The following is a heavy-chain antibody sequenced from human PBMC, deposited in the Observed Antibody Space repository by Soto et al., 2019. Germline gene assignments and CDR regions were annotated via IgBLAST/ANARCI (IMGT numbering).Heavy chain of an antibody. CDR1: GFTFSSYA. CDR2: ISGSGGST. Sequence: EVQLLESGGGLVQPGGSLRLSCAASGFTFSSYAMSWVRQAPGKGLEWVSAISGSGGSTYYADSVKGRFTISRDNSKNTLYLQMNSLRAEDTAVYYCAKAYCSSTSCSDAFDIWGQGTMVTVSS. J-gene: IGHJ3*02. CDR3: AKAYCSSTSCSDAFDI. V-gene: IGHV3-23*01. D-gene: IGHD2-2*01.